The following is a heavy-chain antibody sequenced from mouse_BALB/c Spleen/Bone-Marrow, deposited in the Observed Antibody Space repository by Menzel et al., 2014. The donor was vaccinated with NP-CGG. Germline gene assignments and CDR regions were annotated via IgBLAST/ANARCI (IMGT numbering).Heavy chain of an antibody. D-gene: IGHD2-1*01. CDR3: ARGGNYAWFAY. CDR2: ISSGCSTI. Sequence: EVKLVESGGGLVQPGGSRKLSCAASGFTFSSFGMHWVRQAPEKGLEWVAYISSGCSTIYYADTVKGRFTISRDNPKNTLFLQMTSLRSEDTAMYYCARGGNYAWFAYWGQGTLVTVSA. CDR1: GFTFSSFG. V-gene: IGHV5-17*02. J-gene: IGHJ3*01.